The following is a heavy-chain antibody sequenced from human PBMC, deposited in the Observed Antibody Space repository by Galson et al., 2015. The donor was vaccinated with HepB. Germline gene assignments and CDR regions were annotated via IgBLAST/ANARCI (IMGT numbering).Heavy chain of an antibody. CDR2: IWYDGSNK. V-gene: IGHV3-33*06. CDR1: GFTFSSYG. CDR3: AKDSKAAAADY. J-gene: IGHJ4*02. D-gene: IGHD6-13*01. Sequence: SLRLSCAASGFTFSSYGMHWVRQAPGKGLEWVAVIWYDGSNKYYADSVKGRFTISRDNSKNTLYLQMNSLRAEDTAVYYCAKDSKAAAADYWGQGTLVTVSS.